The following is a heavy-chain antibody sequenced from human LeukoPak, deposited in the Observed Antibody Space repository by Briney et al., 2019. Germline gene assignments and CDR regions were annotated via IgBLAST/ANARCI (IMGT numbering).Heavy chain of an antibody. CDR2: ISGSGGST. CDR1: GFTFSSYA. Sequence: GGSLRLSCAASGFTFSSYAMSWVRQAPGKGLEWVSAISGSGGSTYYADSVKGRFTISRDNSKNTLYLQMNSLRAEDTAVYYCAKGLGYSSSWSPYYYYYGMEVWGKGTTVTVSS. J-gene: IGHJ6*04. V-gene: IGHV3-23*01. CDR3: AKGLGYSSSWSPYYYYYGMEV. D-gene: IGHD6-13*01.